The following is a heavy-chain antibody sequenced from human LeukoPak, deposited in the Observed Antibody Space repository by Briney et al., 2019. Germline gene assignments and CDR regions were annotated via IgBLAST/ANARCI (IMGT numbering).Heavy chain of an antibody. V-gene: IGHV4-39*07. CDR2: IYYSGST. J-gene: IGHJ4*02. CDR3: ARRTGGSSRIDY. Sequence: SETLSLTCTVSGGSISSSSYYWGWIRQPPGKGLEWIGSIYYSGSTYYNPSLKSRVTISVDASKNQFSLKLSSVTAADTAVYYCARRTGGSSRIDYWGQGTLVTVSS. D-gene: IGHD1-26*01. CDR1: GGSISSSSYY.